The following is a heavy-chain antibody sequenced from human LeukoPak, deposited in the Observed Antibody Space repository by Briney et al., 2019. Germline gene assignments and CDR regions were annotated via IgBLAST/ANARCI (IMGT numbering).Heavy chain of an antibody. J-gene: IGHJ6*03. V-gene: IGHV4-39*07. CDR3: ARRRGYSGYANYYYYYMDV. CDR2: IYYSGST. D-gene: IGHD5-12*01. Sequence: SETLSLTCTVSGGSISSSSYYWGWIRQPPGKGLEWIGSIYYSGSTYYNPSLKSRVTISVDTSKNQFSLKLSSVTAADTAVYYCARRRGYSGYANYYYYYMDVWGKGTTVTVSS. CDR1: GGSISSSSYY.